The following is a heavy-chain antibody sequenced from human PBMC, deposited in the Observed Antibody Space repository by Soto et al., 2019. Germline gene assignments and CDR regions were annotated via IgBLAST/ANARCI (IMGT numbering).Heavy chain of an antibody. Sequence: QVQLQQWGAGLLKPSETLSLTCAVNGGSLTGYYWSWMRQPPGKGLEWIGEIKDGGSTNYSPSLRGRAISSPDTSENQSSLTLNAVPAADQAVYFCARGQEGIVATHWDQGTLVTVSP. CDR2: IKDGGST. D-gene: IGHD5-12*01. V-gene: IGHV4-34*01. CDR3: ARGQEGIVATH. CDR1: GGSLTGYY. J-gene: IGHJ4*02.